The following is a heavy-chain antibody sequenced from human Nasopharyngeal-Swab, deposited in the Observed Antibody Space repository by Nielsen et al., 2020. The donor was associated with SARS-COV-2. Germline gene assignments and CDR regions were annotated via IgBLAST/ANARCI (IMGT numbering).Heavy chain of an antibody. CDR1: GGSFSGYY. CDR3: ARGFGDSSGYQKGYFDY. D-gene: IGHD3-22*01. CDR2: INHSGST. J-gene: IGHJ4*02. Sequence: SETLSLTCAVYGGSFSGYYWSWIRQPPGKGLEWIGEINHSGSTNYNPSLKSRVTISVDTSKNQFFLKLSSVTAADTAVYYCARGFGDSSGYQKGYFDYWGQGTLVTVSS. V-gene: IGHV4-34*01.